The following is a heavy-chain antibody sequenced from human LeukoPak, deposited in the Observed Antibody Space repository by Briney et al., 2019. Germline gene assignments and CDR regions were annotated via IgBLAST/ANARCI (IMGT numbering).Heavy chain of an antibody. J-gene: IGHJ4*02. CDR3: ARGAKYSSSPFDY. CDR2: IGTAGDT. D-gene: IGHD6-6*01. V-gene: IGHV3-13*01. Sequence: GGSLRLSCAASGFTFSSYDMHWVRQATGKGPEWVSAIGTAGDTYYPGSVKGRFTISRENAKNSLYLQMNSLRAGDTAVYYCARGAKYSSSPFDYWGQGTLVTVSS. CDR1: GFTFSSYD.